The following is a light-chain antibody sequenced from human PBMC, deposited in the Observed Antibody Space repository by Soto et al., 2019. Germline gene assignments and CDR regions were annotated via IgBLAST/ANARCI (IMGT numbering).Light chain of an antibody. CDR3: QQYNNWRRT. J-gene: IGKJ1*01. Sequence: EIVMTRSPATLSVSPGERATLSCRASQSVSSNLAWYQQKPCQAPRLLIYGASTRATGIPARFSGSGSGTEFTLTISSLQSEDFAVYYCQQYNNWRRTFGQGTKVDIK. CDR2: GAS. V-gene: IGKV3-15*01. CDR1: QSVSSN.